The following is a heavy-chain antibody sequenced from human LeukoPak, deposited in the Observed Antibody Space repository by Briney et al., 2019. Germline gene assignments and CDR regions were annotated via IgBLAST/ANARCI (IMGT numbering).Heavy chain of an antibody. V-gene: IGHV4-34*01. CDR2: INHSGST. J-gene: IGHJ6*02. D-gene: IGHD3-10*01. CDR1: GGSFSGYY. Sequence: SETLSLTCAVYGGSFSGYYWSWIRQPPGKGLEWIGEINHSGSTNYNPSLKSRVTISVDTSKNQFSLKLSSVTAADTAVYYCARGHYYGSGSYLSSYYYGMDVWGQGTTVTVSS. CDR3: ARGHYYGSGSYLSSYYYGMDV.